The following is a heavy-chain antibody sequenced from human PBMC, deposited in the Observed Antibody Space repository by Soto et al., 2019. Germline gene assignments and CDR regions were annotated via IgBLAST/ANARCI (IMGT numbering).Heavy chain of an antibody. CDR2: IYYSGST. J-gene: IGHJ4*02. Sequence: SETLSLPCTVSCCSISSYHWSWIRQPPGKGLEWIGYIYYSGSTNYNPSLKSRVTISVDTSKNQFSLKLSSVTAADTAVYYCARRYGGNFDYWGQGTLVTVSS. V-gene: IGHV4-59*01. CDR1: CCSISSYH. D-gene: IGHD3-16*01. CDR3: ARRYGGNFDY.